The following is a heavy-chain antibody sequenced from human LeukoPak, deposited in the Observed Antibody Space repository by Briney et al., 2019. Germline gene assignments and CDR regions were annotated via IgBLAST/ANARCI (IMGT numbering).Heavy chain of an antibody. V-gene: IGHV3-53*01. J-gene: IGHJ4*02. D-gene: IGHD3-22*01. CDR3: AKVGSGYYHATYYDY. CDR2: IYSGGST. CDR1: GFTVSSNY. Sequence: GGSLRLSCAASGFTVSSNYMSWVRQAPGKGLEWVSVIYSGGSTYYADSVKGRFTISRDNSKNTLYLQMNSLRAEDTAVYYCAKVGSGYYHATYYDYWGQGTLVTVSS.